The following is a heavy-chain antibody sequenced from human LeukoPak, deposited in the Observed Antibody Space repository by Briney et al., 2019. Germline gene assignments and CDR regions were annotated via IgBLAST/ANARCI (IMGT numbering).Heavy chain of an antibody. D-gene: IGHD2-21*02. J-gene: IGHJ5*02. CDR1: GDSISNYY. V-gene: IGHV4-59*08. CDR2: IYYSGST. Sequence: KPSETLSLTCTVSGDSISNYYWSWIRQPPGKGLEWIAYIYYSGSTKYNPSLKSRVTISLDRSKNQFSLKLRSVTAADTAVYYCARLQVHCGGDCYTRWFDPWGQGTLVTVSS. CDR3: ARLQVHCGGDCYTRWFDP.